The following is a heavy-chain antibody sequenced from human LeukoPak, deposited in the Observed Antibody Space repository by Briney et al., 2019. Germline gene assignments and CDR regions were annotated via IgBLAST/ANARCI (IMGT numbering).Heavy chain of an antibody. CDR3: ARVYISGHYYDSSGYYDGFYWFDP. CDR1: GGTFSSYA. CDR2: IIPIFGTA. V-gene: IGHV1-69*01. D-gene: IGHD3-22*01. Sequence: SVKVSCKASGGTFSSYAISWVRQAPGQGLEWMGGIIPIFGTANYAQKFQGRVTITADESTSTAYMELSRLRSDDTAVYYCARVYISGHYYDSSGYYDGFYWFDPWGQGTLVTVSS. J-gene: IGHJ5*02.